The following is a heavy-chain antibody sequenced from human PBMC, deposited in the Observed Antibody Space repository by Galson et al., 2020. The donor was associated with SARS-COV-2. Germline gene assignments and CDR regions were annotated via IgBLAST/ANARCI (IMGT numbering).Heavy chain of an antibody. Sequence: ASVKVSCKASGYTFTSYYMHWVRQAPGQGLEWMGIINPSGGSTSYAQKFQGRVTLTRDTSTSTVYMELSSLRSEDTAVYYCARDSYDSSGYYYASSNYFDYWGRGTLATVSS. CDR2: INPSGGST. V-gene: IGHV1-46*01. J-gene: IGHJ4*02. CDR1: GYTFTSYY. D-gene: IGHD3-22*01. CDR3: ARDSYDSSGYYYASSNYFDY.